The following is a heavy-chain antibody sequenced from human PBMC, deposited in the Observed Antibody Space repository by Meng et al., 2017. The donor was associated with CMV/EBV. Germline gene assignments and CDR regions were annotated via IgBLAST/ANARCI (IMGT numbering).Heavy chain of an antibody. Sequence: LSCTVSGGSISSSSYYWGWIRQPPGKGLEWIGSIYYSGSTYYNPSLKSRVTISVDTSKNQFSLKLSSVTAADTAVYYCARWTYSSGWRTMYYFDYWGQGTLVTVSS. D-gene: IGHD6-19*01. CDR2: IYYSGST. V-gene: IGHV4-39*07. CDR3: ARWTYSSGWRTMYYFDY. CDR1: GGSISSSSYY. J-gene: IGHJ4*02.